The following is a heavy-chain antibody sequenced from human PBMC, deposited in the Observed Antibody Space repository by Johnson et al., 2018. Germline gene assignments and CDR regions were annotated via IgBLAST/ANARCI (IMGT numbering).Heavy chain of an antibody. J-gene: IGHJ6*02. CDR1: GFTFSDYY. CDR3: AKHNGDFYYYGMDV. CDR2: ISSSGSTI. V-gene: IGHV3-11*01. D-gene: IGHD1-1*01. Sequence: VQLVESGGGLVKPGGSLRLSCAASGFTFSDYYMSWIRQAPGKGLEWVSYISSSGSTIYYADSVKGRLTISRDNSKETLYLQMNSLRAEDTAVYYCAKHNGDFYYYGMDVWGQGTTVTVSS.